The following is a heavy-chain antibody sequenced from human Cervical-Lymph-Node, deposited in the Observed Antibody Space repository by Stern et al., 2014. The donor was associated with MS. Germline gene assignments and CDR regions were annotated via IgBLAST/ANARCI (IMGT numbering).Heavy chain of an antibody. J-gene: IGHJ6*02. D-gene: IGHD2-2*02. CDR2: ITPIFGTA. CDR1: VGTLSRYG. Sequence: VQLVESGAEVNKPGSSVKVSCKPSVGTLSRYGINWVRQAPGHGLSLVVGITPIFGTADYAQKFQGRVTFTTDETTNTAHMELSNLRSEDTAVYYCASIVCYTNDWLNYYYNGMDVGGQGTTVTVSS. CDR3: ASIVCYTNDWLNYYYNGMDV. V-gene: IGHV1-69*01.